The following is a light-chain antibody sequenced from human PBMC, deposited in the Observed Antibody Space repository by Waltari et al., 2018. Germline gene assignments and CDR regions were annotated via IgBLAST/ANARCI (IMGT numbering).Light chain of an antibody. Sequence: NFMLTQPHSVSEFPGKTVTIYCTRPSGSIGSNYVHWLQQRPCSAPIHVIYEDNLRPSGVPDRFSGSLDSSSNSASLTISGLRTEDEADYYCQSYDDNSLWVFGGGTRLTVL. V-gene: IGLV6-57*03. J-gene: IGLJ3*02. CDR2: EDN. CDR3: QSYDDNSLWV. CDR1: SGSIGSNY.